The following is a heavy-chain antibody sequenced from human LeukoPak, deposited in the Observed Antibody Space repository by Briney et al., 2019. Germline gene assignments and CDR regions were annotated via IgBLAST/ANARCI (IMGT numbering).Heavy chain of an antibody. J-gene: IGHJ4*02. CDR2: IYYSGST. Sequence: PSQTLSLTCTVSGGSISSGGYYWRWIRQHPGKGLEWIGYIYYSGSTYYNPSLKSRVTISVYTSKNQFSLKLSSVTAADTAVYYCAREAAADGYNYFDYWGQGTLVTVSS. CDR1: GGSISSGGYY. CDR3: AREAAADGYNYFDY. V-gene: IGHV4-31*03. D-gene: IGHD5-24*01.